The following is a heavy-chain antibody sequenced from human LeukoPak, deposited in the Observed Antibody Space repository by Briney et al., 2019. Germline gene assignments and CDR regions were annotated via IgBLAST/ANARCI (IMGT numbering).Heavy chain of an antibody. J-gene: IGHJ5*02. CDR2: INHSEGT. Sequence: SETLSLTCAVYGGSFIGYYWSWIRQPPGKGLEWIGEINHSEGTNYNPSRKSRVTISVDTSKNQFSLKLSSVSAADTAVYYCARGSTPNWNSPYIWFDPWGQGTLVTVSS. D-gene: IGHD1-7*01. V-gene: IGHV4-34*01. CDR3: ARGSTPNWNSPYIWFDP. CDR1: GGSFIGYY.